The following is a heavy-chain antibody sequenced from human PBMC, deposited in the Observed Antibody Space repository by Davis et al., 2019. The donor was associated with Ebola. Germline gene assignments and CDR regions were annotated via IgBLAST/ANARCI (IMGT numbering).Heavy chain of an antibody. Sequence: ASVKVSCKASGYTFTSYGISWVRQAPGQGLEWMGWISAYNGSTNYAQKLQGRVTMTTDTSTSTTYMELRSLRSDDTAVYYCARDTVVTPYDYWGQGTLVTVSS. J-gene: IGHJ4*02. CDR2: ISAYNGST. CDR3: ARDTVVTPYDY. CDR1: GYTFTSYG. V-gene: IGHV1-18*01. D-gene: IGHD4-23*01.